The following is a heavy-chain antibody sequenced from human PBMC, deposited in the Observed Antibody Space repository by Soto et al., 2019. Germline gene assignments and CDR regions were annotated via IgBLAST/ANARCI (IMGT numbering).Heavy chain of an antibody. J-gene: IGHJ4*02. CDR3: AKSLGPYAHFDY. D-gene: IGHD3-10*01. Sequence: LXLSCAASEFTFSSYAMSWVRQAPGKGLEWVSAISGSGGSTYYADSVKGRFTISIDNSKNTLYLQMNSLRAEDTAVYYCAKSLGPYAHFDYWGQGTLVTVSS. CDR1: EFTFSSYA. CDR2: ISGSGGST. V-gene: IGHV3-23*01.